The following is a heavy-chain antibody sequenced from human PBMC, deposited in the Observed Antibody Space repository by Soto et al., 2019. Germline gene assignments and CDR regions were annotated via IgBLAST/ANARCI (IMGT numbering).Heavy chain of an antibody. Sequence: GGSLRLSCAASGFTFSSYGMHWVRQAPGKGLEWVAVISYDGSNKYYADSVKGRFTISRDNSKNTLYLQMNSLRAEDTAVYYCAKDRPLRFLEWFPYYFDYWGQGTLVTVSS. CDR3: AKDRPLRFLEWFPYYFDY. CDR2: ISYDGSNK. CDR1: GFTFSSYG. J-gene: IGHJ4*02. V-gene: IGHV3-30*18. D-gene: IGHD3-3*01.